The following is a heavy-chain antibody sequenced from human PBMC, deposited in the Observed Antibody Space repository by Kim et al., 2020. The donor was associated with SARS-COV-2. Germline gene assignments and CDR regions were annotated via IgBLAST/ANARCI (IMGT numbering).Heavy chain of an antibody. V-gene: IGHV4-59*13. Sequence: SETLSLTCTVSGGSIHSYYWSWIRQPPGKGLEWIGYIYYSGSTKYNPSLKSRVTISVDTSKNQFSLKLSSVTAADTAVYYCARYCSGGSCYSFDYWGQGTLVTVSS. J-gene: IGHJ4*02. D-gene: IGHD2-15*01. CDR2: IYYSGST. CDR3: ARYCSGGSCYSFDY. CDR1: GGSIHSYY.